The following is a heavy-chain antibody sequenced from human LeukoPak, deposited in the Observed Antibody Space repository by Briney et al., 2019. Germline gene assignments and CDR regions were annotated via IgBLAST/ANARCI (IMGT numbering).Heavy chain of an antibody. CDR1: GFTFSSYD. J-gene: IGHJ3*02. V-gene: IGHV3-23*01. Sequence: GGSLRLSCAASGFTFSSYDMNWVRQAPGKGLEWVSAISDSGGRTYYADSVKGRFTISRDNSKNTLYLQMNSLRAEDTAVYYCASYYYDKDFAFDIWGQGTMVTVSS. D-gene: IGHD3-22*01. CDR3: ASYYYDKDFAFDI. CDR2: ISDSGGRT.